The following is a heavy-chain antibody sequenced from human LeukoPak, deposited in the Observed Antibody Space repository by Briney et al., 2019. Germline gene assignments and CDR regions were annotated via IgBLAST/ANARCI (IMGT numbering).Heavy chain of an antibody. D-gene: IGHD3-10*01. V-gene: IGHV1-69*04. Sequence: SVTVSCKASGGTFSSYAISWVRQAPGQGLEWMGRIIPILGIANYAQKFQGRVTITADKSTSTAYMELSSLRSEDTAVYYCARVSTFTDSRGAFDIWGQGTMITVSS. J-gene: IGHJ3*02. CDR2: IIPILGIA. CDR1: GGTFSSYA. CDR3: ARVSTFTDSRGAFDI.